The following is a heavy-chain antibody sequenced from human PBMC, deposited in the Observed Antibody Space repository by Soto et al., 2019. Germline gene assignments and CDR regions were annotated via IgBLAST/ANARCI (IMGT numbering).Heavy chain of an antibody. CDR2: TYYRAKWFN. J-gene: IGHJ4*02. D-gene: IGHD6-19*01. CDR3: ARDRDGSGRTDFDC. Sequence: SHTLSLTCAISGDSVSSTSAAWNWIRQSPSRGLEWLGRTYYRAKWFNDYAVSVKSRITISPDTSKNQFSLQLNSVTPEDTAVYYCARDRDGSGRTDFDCWGQGTLVTVSS. V-gene: IGHV6-1*01. CDR1: GDSVSSTSAA.